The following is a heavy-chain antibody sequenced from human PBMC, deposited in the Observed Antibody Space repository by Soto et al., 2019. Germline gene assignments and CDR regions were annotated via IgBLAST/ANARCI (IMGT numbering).Heavy chain of an antibody. V-gene: IGHV3-30*18. CDR1: GFTFSSYG. CDR3: AKDEVVFEPYSSGWVDY. J-gene: IGHJ4*02. CDR2: ISYDGSNK. D-gene: IGHD6-19*01. Sequence: PGGSLRLSCAASGFTFSSYGMHWVRQAPGKGLEWVAVISYDGSNKYYADSVKGRFTISRDNSKNTLFLRMNSLRAEDTAVYYCAKDEVVFEPYSSGWVDYWGLGTLVTVSS.